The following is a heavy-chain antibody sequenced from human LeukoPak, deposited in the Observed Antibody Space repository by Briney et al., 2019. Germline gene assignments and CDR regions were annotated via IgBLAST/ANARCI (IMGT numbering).Heavy chain of an antibody. CDR1: EFTFSSYW. V-gene: IGHV3-7*02. CDR2: IKEDGSEK. J-gene: IGHJ4*02. CDR3: ARVPYSTGTYDY. D-gene: IGHD2-8*02. Sequence: GGSLRLSCAASEFTFSSYWMSWVRQAPGKGLEWVANIKEDGSEKYYVDSVKGRFTISRDNAKNSLYLQMNSLRDGDTAVYYCARVPYSTGTYDYWGQGTLVTVSS.